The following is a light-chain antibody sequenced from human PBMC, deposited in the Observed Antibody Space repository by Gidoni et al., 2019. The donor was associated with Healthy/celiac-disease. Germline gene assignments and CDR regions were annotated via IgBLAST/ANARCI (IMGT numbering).Light chain of an antibody. J-gene: IGLJ1*01. CDR3: AAWDDRLNGYV. V-gene: IGLV1-36*01. CDR2: YDD. CDR1: SSNIGNNA. Sequence: QSVLTQPPSVSEAPTQRVTISCSGSSSNIGNNAVNWYQQLPGKAPKLLIYYDDLLPSGVSDRFSGSKSGTSASLAISGLQSEDEADYYCAAWDDRLNGYVFGTGTKVTVL.